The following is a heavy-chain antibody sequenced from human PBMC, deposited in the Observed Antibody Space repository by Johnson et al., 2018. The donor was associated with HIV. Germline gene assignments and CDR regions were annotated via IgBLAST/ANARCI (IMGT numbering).Heavy chain of an antibody. V-gene: IGHV3-13*01. Sequence: VQLVESGGDLVQPGGSLRLSCAASGFIFDDYTMHWVRQAPGKGLEWVSGIGTAGDTYYPGSVKGRFTISRENAKNSLYLQMNSLRVGDTAVYYCVRGGATSYDAFDIWGQGTMVTVSS. D-gene: IGHD1-26*01. J-gene: IGHJ3*02. CDR2: IGTAGDT. CDR1: GFIFDDYT. CDR3: VRGGATSYDAFDI.